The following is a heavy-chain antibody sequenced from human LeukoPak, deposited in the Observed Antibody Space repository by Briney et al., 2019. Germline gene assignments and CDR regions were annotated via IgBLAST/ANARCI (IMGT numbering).Heavy chain of an antibody. CDR1: GFTFDGYA. Sequence: GGSLRLSCVASGFTFDGYAMHWVRQVPGKGLEWVSLISGDGGITDYVDSVKGRFTISRDNNKNSLYLQLDSLRTEDSALYFCAKDPDRPGWHRFHYWGQGTLVTVTS. V-gene: IGHV3-43*02. J-gene: IGHJ4*02. CDR3: AKDPDRPGWHRFHY. CDR2: ISGDGGIT. D-gene: IGHD6-19*01.